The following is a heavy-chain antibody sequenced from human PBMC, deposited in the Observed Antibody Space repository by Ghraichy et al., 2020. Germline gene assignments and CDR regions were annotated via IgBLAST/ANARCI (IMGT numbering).Heavy chain of an antibody. D-gene: IGHD3-22*01. V-gene: IGHV3-48*02. J-gene: IGHJ6*02. Sequence: GGSLRLSCAASGFTFSSYSMNWVRQAPGKGLEWVSYISSSSSTIYYADSVKGRFTISRDNAKNSLYLQMNSLRDEDTAVYYCARARLDEDYYYGMDVWGQGTTVTVSS. CDR1: GFTFSSYS. CDR2: ISSSSSTI. CDR3: ARARLDEDYYYGMDV.